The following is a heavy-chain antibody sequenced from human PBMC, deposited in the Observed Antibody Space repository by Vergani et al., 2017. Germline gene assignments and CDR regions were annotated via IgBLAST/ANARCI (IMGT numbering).Heavy chain of an antibody. Sequence: QVQLVQSGAEVKKPGASVKVSCKASGYTFTGYYMHWVRQAPGQGLEWMGWINPNSGGTNYAQKFQGRVTMTRDTSISTAYMELSRLRSDDTAVYYCARVLHSTGQIYYYYGMDVWGQGTTVTVAS. J-gene: IGHJ6*02. CDR1: GYTFTGYY. V-gene: IGHV1-2*02. CDR3: ARVLHSTGQIYYYYGMDV. CDR2: INPNSGGT. D-gene: IGHD3-10*01.